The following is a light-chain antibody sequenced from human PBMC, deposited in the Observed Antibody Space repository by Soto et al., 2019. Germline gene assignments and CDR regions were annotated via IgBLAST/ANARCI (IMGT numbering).Light chain of an antibody. CDR1: QSIRTY. Sequence: IQMTQSPSSLSASVGDRVTITCRASQSIRTYLNWYQQKPGKAPKFLIYGISSLQSGVPSRFSGSGSGTEFTLTISSLQPDDVATYYCQHYNRYSEAFGQGTKVDIK. J-gene: IGKJ1*01. CDR3: QHYNRYSEA. CDR2: GIS. V-gene: IGKV1-5*01.